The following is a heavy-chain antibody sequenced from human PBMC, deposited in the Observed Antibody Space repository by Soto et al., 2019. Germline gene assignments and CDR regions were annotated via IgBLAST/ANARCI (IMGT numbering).Heavy chain of an antibody. CDR3: AVASSYDSRGWPFDYGMDV. Sequence: GASVKVSCKASGYTFTSYGISWVRQAPGQGLEWMGWISAYNGNTNYAQKLQGRVTMTTDTSTSTAYMELRSLRSDDTAVYYCAVASSYDSRGWPFDYGMDVWGQGTTVTVSS. CDR1: GYTFTSYG. J-gene: IGHJ6*02. CDR2: ISAYNGNT. D-gene: IGHD3-22*01. V-gene: IGHV1-18*01.